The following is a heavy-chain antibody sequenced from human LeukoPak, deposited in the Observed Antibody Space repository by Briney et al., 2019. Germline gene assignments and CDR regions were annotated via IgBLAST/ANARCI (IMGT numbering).Heavy chain of an antibody. CDR2: IIPIFGTA. J-gene: IGHJ3*02. CDR3: ARSHVLRYFDWLNLGAFDI. Sequence: SVKVSCKASGGTFSSYAISWVRQAPGQGLEWMGGIIPIFGTANYAQKFQGRVTITADESTSTAYMELSSPRSEDTAVYYCARSHVLRYFDWLNLGAFDIWGQGTMVTVSS. V-gene: IGHV1-69*01. D-gene: IGHD3-9*01. CDR1: GGTFSSYA.